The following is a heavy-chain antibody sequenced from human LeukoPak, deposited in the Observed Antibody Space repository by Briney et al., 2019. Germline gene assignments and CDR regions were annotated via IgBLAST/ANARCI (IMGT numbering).Heavy chain of an antibody. V-gene: IGHV3-74*01. CDR3: ARDSYYYDDRGSHYYGIDV. J-gene: IGHJ6*02. D-gene: IGHD3-22*01. Sequence: TGGSLRLSCGASGFTFSSYWMHWVRQAPGKGLVWVSRIKSDGSRTDYADSVEGRFIISRDNAKNTLYLQMNSLRVEDTAVYYCARDSYYYDDRGSHYYGIDVWGHGTTVTVSS. CDR2: IKSDGSRT. CDR1: GFTFSSYW.